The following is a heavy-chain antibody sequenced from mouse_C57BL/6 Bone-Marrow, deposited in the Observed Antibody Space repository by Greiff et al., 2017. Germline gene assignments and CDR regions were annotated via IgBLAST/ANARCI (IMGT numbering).Heavy chain of an antibody. D-gene: IGHD1-1*01. CDR1: GYTFTDYY. Sequence: EVQGVESGPVLVKPGASVKMSCKASGYTFTDYYMNWVKQSHGKSLEWIGVINPYNGGTSYNQKFKGKATLTVDKSSSTAYMELNSLTSEDSAVYYCARYYGSSPYFDYGGEGTTRTVSS. CDR3: ARYYGSSPYFDY. J-gene: IGHJ2*01. CDR2: INPYNGGT. V-gene: IGHV1-19*01.